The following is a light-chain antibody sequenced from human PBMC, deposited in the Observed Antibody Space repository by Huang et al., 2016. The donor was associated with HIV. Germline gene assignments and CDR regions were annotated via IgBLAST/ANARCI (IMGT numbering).Light chain of an antibody. V-gene: IGKV3-11*01. Sequence: EIVLTQSPATLSLSPGERATLSCRASQSISNDLIWYQQKPGQAPRLLIYDASNRATGIPARFSGRGSGTDFTLTISSLEPEDFAIYYCQQRSNWPPVTFGQGTRLDI. CDR3: QQRSNWPPVT. CDR2: DAS. CDR1: QSISND. J-gene: IGKJ5*01.